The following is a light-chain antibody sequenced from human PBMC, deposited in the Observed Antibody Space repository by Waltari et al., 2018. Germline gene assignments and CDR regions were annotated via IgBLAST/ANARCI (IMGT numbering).Light chain of an antibody. V-gene: IGLV3-10*01. CDR1: ALPKTA. J-gene: IGLJ2*01. CDR3: YSGDDSGNQEV. CDR2: EDT. Sequence: SYELTQPPSVSVSPGQTARITCSGDALPKTAVYWYQQKSGQAPVLVIYEDTERPSGIPERFSGSSSGTMATLTISGAQVEDEADYYCYSGDDSGNQEVFGGGTKLTVL.